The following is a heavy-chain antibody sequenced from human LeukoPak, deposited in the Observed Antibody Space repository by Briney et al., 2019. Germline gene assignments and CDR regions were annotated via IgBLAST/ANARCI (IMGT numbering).Heavy chain of an antibody. Sequence: PGRSLRLSCAASGFTFSSYAMHWVRQAPGKGLEWVAVISYDGSNKYYADSVKGRFTISRDNSKNTLYLQMNSLRAEDTAVYYCARGRSSWYVGSEFQHWGQGTLVTVSS. CDR1: GFTFSSYA. CDR3: ARGRSSWYVGSEFQH. D-gene: IGHD6-13*01. V-gene: IGHV3-30-3*01. J-gene: IGHJ1*01. CDR2: ISYDGSNK.